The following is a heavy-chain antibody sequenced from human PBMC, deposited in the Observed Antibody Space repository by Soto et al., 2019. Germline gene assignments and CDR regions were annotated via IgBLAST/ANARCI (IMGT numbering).Heavy chain of an antibody. Sequence: QVQLVQSGAEVKKPGASVKVSCKASGYTFTSYGISWVRQAPGQGLEWMGWISAYNGNTNYAQKLQGRDTMTTDTSTRTAYRELRGLRSDDTAVYYCARRATAMVPYWFDYWGQGTLVTVSS. CDR2: ISAYNGNT. V-gene: IGHV1-18*01. CDR3: ARRATAMVPYWFDY. CDR1: GYTFTSYG. J-gene: IGHJ4*02. D-gene: IGHD5-18*01.